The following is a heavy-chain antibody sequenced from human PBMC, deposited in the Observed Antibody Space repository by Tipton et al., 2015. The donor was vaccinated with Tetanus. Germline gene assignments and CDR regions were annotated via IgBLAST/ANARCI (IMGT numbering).Heavy chain of an antibody. CDR1: GASISDKKYY. J-gene: IGHJ5*02. V-gene: IGHV4-39*02. D-gene: IGHD5-24*01. CDR2: IYFEGST. CDR3: ARHLYGYWFDP. Sequence: TLSLTCTVSGASISDKKYYWGWIRQAPGKGLEWIASIYFEGSTYHSPSLKSRLTIEVDTSQNLFSLKLTSVTAADTAVYYCARHLYGYWFDPWGQGALATVSS.